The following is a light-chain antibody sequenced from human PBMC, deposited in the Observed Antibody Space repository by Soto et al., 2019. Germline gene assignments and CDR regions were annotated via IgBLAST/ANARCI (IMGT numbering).Light chain of an antibody. CDR3: AAGDDSLNGHV. V-gene: IGLV1-44*01. CDR2: TTN. CDR1: SSKIGTSS. Sequence: QSVLTQPHSASGTPGQRVTISCSGSSSKIGTSSVHWFQQLPGTAPKPLISTTNQRPSGVPERFSGSKSGTSASLAISGLQSEDEADYYCAAGDDSLNGHVFGTGTKVTVL. J-gene: IGLJ1*01.